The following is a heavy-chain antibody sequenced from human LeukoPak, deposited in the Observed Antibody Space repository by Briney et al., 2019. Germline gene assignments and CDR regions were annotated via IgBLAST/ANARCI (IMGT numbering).Heavy chain of an antibody. CDR1: GGSISISSYY. CDR3: AKQLRCTGVCYTYYYYYMDV. V-gene: IGHV4-39*01. D-gene: IGHD2-8*01. J-gene: IGHJ6*03. Sequence: SETLSLTCTVSGGSISISSYYWGWIRQPPGKGLEWIGTIYYSGSTYYNPSLKSRVTISVDTSKNQFSLKLSSVTAADTAVYYCAKQLRCTGVCYTYYYYYMDVWGKGTTVTVSS. CDR2: IYYSGST.